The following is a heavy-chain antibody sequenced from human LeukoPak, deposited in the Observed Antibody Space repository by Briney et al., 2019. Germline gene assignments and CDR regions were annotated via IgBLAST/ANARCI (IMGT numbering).Heavy chain of an antibody. J-gene: IGHJ6*02. V-gene: IGHV3-30*04. Sequence: GRSLRLSCAASGFTFSSYAMHWVRQAPGKGLEWVAVISYDGSNKYYADSVKGRFTISRDNAKNTLYLQMNSLRAEDTAVYYCARGKSLSCSGGSCYYYYGMDVWGQGTTVTVSS. CDR1: GFTFSSYA. CDR2: ISYDGSNK. CDR3: ARGKSLSCSGGSCYYYYGMDV. D-gene: IGHD2-15*01.